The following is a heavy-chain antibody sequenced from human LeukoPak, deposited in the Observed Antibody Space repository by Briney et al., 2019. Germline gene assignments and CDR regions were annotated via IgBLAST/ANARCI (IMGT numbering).Heavy chain of an antibody. D-gene: IGHD3-9*01. CDR3: AKDGARYLLTYYFEY. CDR2: ISSSSSYT. CDR1: GFTFSDYY. J-gene: IGHJ4*02. V-gene: IGHV3-11*06. Sequence: PGGSLRLSCAASGFTFSDYYMSWIRQAPGKGLEWVSYISSSSSYTNYADSVKGRLTISRDNAKNSLYLQMNSLRDEDTAVYCCAKDGARYLLTYYFEYWGQGTLVTVSS.